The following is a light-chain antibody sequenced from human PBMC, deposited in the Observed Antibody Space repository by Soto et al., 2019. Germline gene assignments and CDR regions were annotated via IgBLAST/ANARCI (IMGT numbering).Light chain of an antibody. Sequence: QSALTQPASVSGSPGQSITISCTGTSSDVGAYIFVSWYQHHPGKAPTLMIYDVSNRPSGVSHRFSGSKSGNTASLTISGLQAEDEDDYYCSSYTSSSTLGHVIFGGGTKLTVL. CDR3: SSYTSSSTLGHVI. J-gene: IGLJ2*01. CDR1: SSDVGAYIF. V-gene: IGLV2-14*03. CDR2: DVS.